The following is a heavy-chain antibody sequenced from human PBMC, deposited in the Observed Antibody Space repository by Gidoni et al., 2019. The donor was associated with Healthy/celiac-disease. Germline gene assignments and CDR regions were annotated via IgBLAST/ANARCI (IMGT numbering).Heavy chain of an antibody. CDR1: GYTFTGYY. V-gene: IGHV1-2*06. CDR2: INPNSGGT. D-gene: IGHD6-13*01. CDR3: AWAAAVNNWFDP. J-gene: IGHJ5*02. Sequence: QVQLVQSGAEVKKPGASVKVPCTASGYTFTGYYMHWVRQAPGQGLEWMGRINPNSGGTNYAQKFQGRVTMTRDTSISTAYMELSRLRSDDTAVYYCAWAAAVNNWFDPWGQGTLVTVSS.